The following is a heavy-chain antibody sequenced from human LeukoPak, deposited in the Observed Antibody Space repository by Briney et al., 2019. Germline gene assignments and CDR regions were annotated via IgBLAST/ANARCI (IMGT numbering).Heavy chain of an antibody. CDR3: ARVSTRAFDI. V-gene: IGHV3-48*03. Sequence: GGSLRLSCAASGFTLSNYEMNWVRQAPGKGLEWISHISNFGDIIHYADSVKGRFTISRDNSKNTLYLQMNSLRAEDTAVYYCARVSTRAFDIWGQGTMVTVSS. CDR2: ISNFGDII. CDR1: GFTLSNYE. J-gene: IGHJ3*02.